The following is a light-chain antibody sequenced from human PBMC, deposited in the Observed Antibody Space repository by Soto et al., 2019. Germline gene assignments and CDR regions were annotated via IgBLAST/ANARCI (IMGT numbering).Light chain of an antibody. CDR3: QQSYNIPWT. CDR2: DAS. CDR1: QTINSW. Sequence: DIQMTQSPSTLSASVGDRFTITCRASQTINSWLAWYQQKPGKAPKVLIFDASSLKTGVPSRFSGSGSGTDFTLTISSLQPEDFATYCCQQSYNIPWTFGQGTKVDIK. V-gene: IGKV1-5*01. J-gene: IGKJ1*01.